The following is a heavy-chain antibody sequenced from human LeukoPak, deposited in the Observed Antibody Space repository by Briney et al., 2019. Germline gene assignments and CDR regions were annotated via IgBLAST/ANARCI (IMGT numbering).Heavy chain of an antibody. Sequence: PGGSLRLSCAASGFTFSSYGMQWVRQAPGKGLEWVAFIRFDGSNKYYADSVKGRFTISRDNSKNTLYLQMNSLRGEDTAVYYCARDQPVHYYYMDVWGKGTTVSIS. CDR3: ARDQPVHYYYMDV. D-gene: IGHD4-17*01. CDR2: IRFDGSNK. CDR1: GFTFSSYG. J-gene: IGHJ6*03. V-gene: IGHV3-30*02.